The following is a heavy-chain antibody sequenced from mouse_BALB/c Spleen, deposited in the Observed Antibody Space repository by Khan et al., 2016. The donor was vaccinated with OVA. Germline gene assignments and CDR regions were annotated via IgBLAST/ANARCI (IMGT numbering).Heavy chain of an antibody. J-gene: IGHJ4*01. V-gene: IGHV9-3-1*01. CDR2: INTYTGEP. CDR3: ARVGYNGTMDF. CDR1: GFTFTNYV. D-gene: IGHD2-14*01. Sequence: QIQLVQSGPELKKPGETVQISCKASGFTFTNYVMNWVRQAPGKGLKWMGWINTYTGEPTFTDDFKGRFAFSLETSASTAYLQINSLKNEDTATYFCARVGYNGTMDFWGQGTSVTVSS.